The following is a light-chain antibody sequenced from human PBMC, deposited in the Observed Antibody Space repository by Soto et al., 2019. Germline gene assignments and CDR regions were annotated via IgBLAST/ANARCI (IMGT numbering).Light chain of an antibody. Sequence: SYVLTQPPSVSVAPGQTARISCGGNNIESKSVNWYQQKPGQAPVLVVYDDSDRPSGIPERISGSKSGNTAALTISRVEAGDEADYYCQVWDGSSDPVVFGGGTKLTVL. CDR2: DDS. J-gene: IGLJ2*01. CDR1: NIESKS. V-gene: IGLV3-21*02. CDR3: QVWDGSSDPVV.